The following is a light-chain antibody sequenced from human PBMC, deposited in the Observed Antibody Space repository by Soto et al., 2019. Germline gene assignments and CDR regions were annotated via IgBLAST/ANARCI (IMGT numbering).Light chain of an antibody. Sequence: QSVLTQPPSVSAAPGQKVTISCSGSSSNIGNNYVSWYQQLPGTAPKLLIYDNNKRPSGIPDRFSGSKSGTSATLGITGLQTGDESDYYCGTWDSSLSAGVFGGGTQVTVL. V-gene: IGLV1-51*01. CDR3: GTWDSSLSAGV. J-gene: IGLJ2*01. CDR1: SSNIGNNY. CDR2: DNN.